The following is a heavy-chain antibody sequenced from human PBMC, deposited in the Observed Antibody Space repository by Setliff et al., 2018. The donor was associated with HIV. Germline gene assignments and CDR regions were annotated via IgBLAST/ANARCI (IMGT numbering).Heavy chain of an antibody. CDR1: GFTFSSYS. J-gene: IGHJ4*02. D-gene: IGHD5-18*01. V-gene: IGHV3-21*01. CDR3: ASIELAAMVPVDY. Sequence: LRLSCAASGFTFSSYSMNWVRQAPGKGLEWVSSISSSSSYIYYADSVKGRFTISRDNAKNSLFLQMNSLRAEDTAVYYCASIELAAMVPVDYWGQGTLVTVSS. CDR2: ISSSSSYI.